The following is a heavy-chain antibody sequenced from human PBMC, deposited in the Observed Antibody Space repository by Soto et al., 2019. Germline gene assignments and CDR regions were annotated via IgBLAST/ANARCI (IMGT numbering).Heavy chain of an antibody. CDR2: ISGSGGST. Sequence: LRLSCAASGVTFSSYAMSWVRQAPGKGLEWVSAISGSGGSTYYADSVKGRFTISRDNSKNTLYLQMNSLRAEDTAVYYCAKNGYVQGYYDSSGYSYYYFDYWGQGTLVTVSS. D-gene: IGHD3-22*01. CDR1: GVTFSSYA. J-gene: IGHJ4*02. V-gene: IGHV3-23*01. CDR3: AKNGYVQGYYDSSGYSYYYFDY.